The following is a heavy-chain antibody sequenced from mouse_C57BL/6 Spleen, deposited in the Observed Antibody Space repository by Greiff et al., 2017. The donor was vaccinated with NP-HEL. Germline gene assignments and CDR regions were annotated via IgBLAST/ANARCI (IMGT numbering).Heavy chain of an antibody. Sequence: EVQLQQSGPGLVKPSQSLSLTCSVTGYSITSGYYWNWIRQFPGNKLEWMGYISYDGSNNYNPSLKNRISITRDTSKNQFFLKLNSVTTEDTATYYCARGYYGSSWYWYFDVWGTGTTVTVSS. V-gene: IGHV3-6*01. J-gene: IGHJ1*03. CDR1: GYSITSGYY. CDR3: ARGYYGSSWYWYFDV. D-gene: IGHD1-1*01. CDR2: ISYDGSN.